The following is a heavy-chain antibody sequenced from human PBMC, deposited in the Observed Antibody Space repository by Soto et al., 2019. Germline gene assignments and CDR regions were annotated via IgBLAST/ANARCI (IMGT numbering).Heavy chain of an antibody. V-gene: IGHV4-59*01. Sequence: SETLSLTCTVSGGSISSYYWSWIRQPPGKGLEWIGYIYYSGSTNYNPSLKSRVTISVDTSKNQFSLKLSSVTAADTAVYYCARALRGDGYNYWFDPWGQGTLVTSPQ. J-gene: IGHJ5*02. CDR1: GGSISSYY. CDR2: IYYSGST. D-gene: IGHD5-12*01. CDR3: ARALRGDGYNYWFDP.